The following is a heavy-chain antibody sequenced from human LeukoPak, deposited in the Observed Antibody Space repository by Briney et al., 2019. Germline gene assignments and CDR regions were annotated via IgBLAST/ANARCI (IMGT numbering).Heavy chain of an antibody. V-gene: IGHV5-51*01. CDR3: ARHMNGNYGLH. CDR1: GSSFTSYW. CDR2: IYPSDSDT. D-gene: IGHD1-7*01. Sequence: GASLKISCKGSGSSFTSYWIGWVRQMPGKGLEWMGIIYPSDSDTKYSPSFQGQVTISADTSISTAYLQWSSLKASDTAMYYCARHMNGNYGLHWGQGTLVTVSS. J-gene: IGHJ4*02.